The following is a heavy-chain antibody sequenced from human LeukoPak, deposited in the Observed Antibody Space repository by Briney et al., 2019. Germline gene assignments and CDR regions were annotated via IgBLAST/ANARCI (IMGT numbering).Heavy chain of an antibody. CDR3: ARDFDP. CDR1: GFTFSSYG. J-gene: IGHJ5*02. V-gene: IGHV3-NL1*01. CDR2: IYSGGST. Sequence: GGSLRLSCAASGFTFSSYGMHWVRQAPGKGLEWVSVIYSGGSTYYADSVKGRFTISRDNSKNTLYLQMNSLRAEDTAVYYCARDFDPWGQGTLVTVSS.